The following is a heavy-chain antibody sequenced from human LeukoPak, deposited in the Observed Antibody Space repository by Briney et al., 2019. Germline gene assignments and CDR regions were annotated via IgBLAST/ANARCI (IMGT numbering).Heavy chain of an antibody. J-gene: IGHJ5*02. Sequence: GGSLKISCKGSGSRFISYWISWARQLPGKGLEWMGRIDPSDSYTDYSPSFQGHVTISADKSITTAYLQWSSLKATDTAMYYCASSIMTVTTSWGQGTLVTVSS. D-gene: IGHD4-17*01. CDR3: ASSIMTVTTS. CDR2: IDPSDSYT. CDR1: GSRFISYW. V-gene: IGHV5-10-1*01.